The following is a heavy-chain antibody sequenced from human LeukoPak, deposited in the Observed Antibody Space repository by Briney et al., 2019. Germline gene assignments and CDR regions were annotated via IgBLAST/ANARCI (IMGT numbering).Heavy chain of an antibody. J-gene: IGHJ3*02. CDR2: INPNSGDT. CDR1: GYIFTGYY. V-gene: IGHV1-2*06. Sequence: GASVKVSCKASGYIFTGYYMHRVRQAPGQGLEWMGRINPNSGDTNYAQKFQGRVTMTRDTSISTAYMELNSLGSGDTAMFYCAMGVTTVAGTFDIWGQGTLVAVSS. D-gene: IGHD2-21*02. CDR3: AMGVTTVAGTFDI.